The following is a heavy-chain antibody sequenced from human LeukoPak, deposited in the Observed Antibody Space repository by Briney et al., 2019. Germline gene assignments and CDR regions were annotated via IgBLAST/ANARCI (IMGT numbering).Heavy chain of an antibody. CDR3: ARLSTVSDSSGYYYESSEYFDY. CDR2: IYPGDSDT. V-gene: IGHV5-51*01. CDR1: GYTFTSYW. J-gene: IGHJ4*02. Sequence: KVSCKASGYTFTSYWIGWVRQMPGKGLEWMGIIYPGDSDTRYSPSFQGQVTISADKSITTAYLQWSSLKASDTAMYYCARLSTVSDSSGYYYESSEYFDYWGQGTLVTVSS. D-gene: IGHD3-22*01.